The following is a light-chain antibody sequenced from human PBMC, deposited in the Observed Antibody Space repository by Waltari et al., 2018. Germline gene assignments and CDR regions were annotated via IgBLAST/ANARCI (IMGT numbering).Light chain of an antibody. CDR1: SGNIATNY. CDR3: QSFDSSHVV. Sequence: FMLTQPHPVSESPGQTVTISRTRSSGNIATNYVQWYQQRPGRAPTKVSSEDNHRPSGGPERFSGSIDSSSNSASLIIDGLKAEDEADYYCQSFDSSHVVFGGGTKLTVL. J-gene: IGLJ2*01. CDR2: EDN. V-gene: IGLV6-57*03.